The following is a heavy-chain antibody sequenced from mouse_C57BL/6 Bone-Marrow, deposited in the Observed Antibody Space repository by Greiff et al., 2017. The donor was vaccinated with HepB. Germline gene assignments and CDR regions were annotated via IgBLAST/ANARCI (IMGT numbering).Heavy chain of an antibody. CDR3: ARGRRYLDYFDY. CDR1: GYTFTSYW. J-gene: IGHJ2*01. D-gene: IGHD1-1*01. CDR2: INPSNGYT. Sequence: QVQLQQSGAELAKPGASVKLSCKASGYTFTSYWMHWVKQRPGQGLEWIGFINPSNGYTRYNQKFKDKATLTADKSSSTAYMQLSSLTYEDSAVYSCARGRRYLDYFDYGDQGTTLTVSS. V-gene: IGHV1-7*01.